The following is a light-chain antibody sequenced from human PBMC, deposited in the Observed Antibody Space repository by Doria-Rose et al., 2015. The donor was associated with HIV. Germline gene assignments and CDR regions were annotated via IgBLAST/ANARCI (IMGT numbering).Light chain of an antibody. J-gene: IGKJ1*01. V-gene: IGKV3-20*01. Sequence: TQSPGILSLSPGERATPSCSASQSFSSPYLAWYQQKPGQAPSLLIYDGSTRATGIPDRFSASGSGTDFTLTINRLEPEDFALYYCHQYGTSWTFGQGTKVEI. CDR3: HQYGTSWT. CDR1: QSFSSPY. CDR2: DGS.